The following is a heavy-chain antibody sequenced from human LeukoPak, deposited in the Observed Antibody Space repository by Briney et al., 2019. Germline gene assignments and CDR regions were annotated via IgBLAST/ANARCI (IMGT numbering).Heavy chain of an antibody. J-gene: IGHJ4*02. CDR2: IYGVDST. Sequence: PGGSLRLSCAASGFTVSSNYMSWVRQAPGKGLEWVSVIYGVDSTYYADSVKGRFTISRDNSKNRLYLQMNSLRAEDTAVYYCASLSPLYYDSSGDPYWGQGTLVTVSS. CDR1: GFTVSSNY. D-gene: IGHD3-22*01. V-gene: IGHV3-53*01. CDR3: ASLSPLYYDSSGDPY.